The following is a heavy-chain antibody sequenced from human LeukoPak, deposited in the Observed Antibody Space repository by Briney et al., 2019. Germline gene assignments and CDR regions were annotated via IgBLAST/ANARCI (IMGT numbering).Heavy chain of an antibody. Sequence: SEALSLTCTVSGGSITSSSYYWGWIRQPPGKGLEWIGSIYYSGSTYYNPSLKSRVTISVDTSKNQFSLKLSSVTAADTAVYYCARQSGTAKIPDYWGQGTLVTVSS. J-gene: IGHJ4*02. V-gene: IGHV4-39*01. CDR1: GGSITSSSYY. CDR3: ARQSGTAKIPDY. CDR2: IYYSGST. D-gene: IGHD1-1*01.